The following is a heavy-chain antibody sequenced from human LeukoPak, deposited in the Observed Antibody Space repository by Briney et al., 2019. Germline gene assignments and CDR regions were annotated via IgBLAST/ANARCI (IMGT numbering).Heavy chain of an antibody. CDR3: ARDPIQEPGIAAAGTVHY. J-gene: IGHJ4*02. V-gene: IGHV4-39*07. D-gene: IGHD6-13*01. Sequence: SEALSLTCTVSGGSISSSSYYWGWIRQPPGKGLEWIGSIYYSGSTYYNPSLKSRVTISVDTSKNQFSLKLSSVTAADTAVYYCARDPIQEPGIAAAGTVHYWGQGTLVTVSS. CDR1: GGSISSSSYY. CDR2: IYYSGST.